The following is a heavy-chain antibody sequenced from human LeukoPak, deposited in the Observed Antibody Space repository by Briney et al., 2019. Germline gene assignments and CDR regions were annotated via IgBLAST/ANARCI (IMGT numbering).Heavy chain of an antibody. J-gene: IGHJ2*01. Sequence: GGSLRLSCAASGFTFSSYAMGWVRQAPGKGLEWVSSISSSSSYIYYADSVKGRFTISRDNAKNSLYLQMNSLRAEDTAVYYCARYHYYGSGSSPWYFDLWGRGTLVTVSS. D-gene: IGHD3-10*01. CDR1: GFTFSSYA. CDR3: ARYHYYGSGSSPWYFDL. V-gene: IGHV3-21*01. CDR2: ISSSSSYI.